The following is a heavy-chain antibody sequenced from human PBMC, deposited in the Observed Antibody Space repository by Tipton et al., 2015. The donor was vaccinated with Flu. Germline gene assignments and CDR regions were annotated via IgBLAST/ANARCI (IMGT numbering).Heavy chain of an antibody. Sequence: QSGAEVKKPGSSVKVSCKASGGTFSSYAISWVRQAPGQGLEWMGGIIPILGIANYAQKFQGRVTITADESTSTADMELSSLRSEDTAVYYCARARGITMIVVVIRAAFDLWGQGTMVTVSS. V-gene: IGHV1-69*01. CDR1: GGTFSSYA. D-gene: IGHD3-22*01. J-gene: IGHJ3*01. CDR3: ARARGITMIVVVIRAAFDL. CDR2: IIPILGIA.